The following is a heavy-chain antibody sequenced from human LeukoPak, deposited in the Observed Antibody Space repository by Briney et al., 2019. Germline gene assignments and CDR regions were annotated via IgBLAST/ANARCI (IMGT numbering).Heavy chain of an antibody. D-gene: IGHD4-17*01. CDR3: ARGLRFLMTTVKVPFDY. CDR1: GGSFSGYY. V-gene: IGHV4-34*01. J-gene: IGHJ4*02. Sequence: SETLSLTCAVYGGSFSGYYWSWIRQPPGKGLKWIGEINHSGSTNYNPSLKSRVTISVDTSKNQFSLKLSSVTAADTAVYYCARGLRFLMTTVKVPFDYWGQGTLVTVSS. CDR2: INHSGST.